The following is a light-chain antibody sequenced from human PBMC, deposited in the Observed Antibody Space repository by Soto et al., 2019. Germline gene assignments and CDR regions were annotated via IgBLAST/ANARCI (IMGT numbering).Light chain of an antibody. V-gene: IGLV1-47*01. Sequence: SVLTQPPSACGTPGQRVTISCSGSSSNIGSNSVYWYQQFPGTAPKLLIYRNNQRPSAVPDRFSGSKSGTSASLAISGLRSEDEADYYCAAWDDSLSGLYVFGTGTKVTVL. CDR1: SSNIGSNS. J-gene: IGLJ1*01. CDR3: AAWDDSLSGLYV. CDR2: RNN.